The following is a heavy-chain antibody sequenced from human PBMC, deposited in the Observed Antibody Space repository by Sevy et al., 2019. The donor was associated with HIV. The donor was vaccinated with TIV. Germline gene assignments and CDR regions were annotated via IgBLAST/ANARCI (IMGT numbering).Heavy chain of an antibody. CDR1: GGPISSDSFL. J-gene: IGHJ6*02. D-gene: IGHD3-3*02. Sequence: SETLSLTCTVSGGPISSDSFLWGWIRQPPGEGLSWIGSISYSGNTYYDPSLKCRITVDLDTSKKQFSLELTSVTGADTATYYCARHLHFYGIDVWGPGTTVTVSS. CDR3: ARHLHFYGIDV. CDR2: ISYSGNT. V-gene: IGHV4-39*01.